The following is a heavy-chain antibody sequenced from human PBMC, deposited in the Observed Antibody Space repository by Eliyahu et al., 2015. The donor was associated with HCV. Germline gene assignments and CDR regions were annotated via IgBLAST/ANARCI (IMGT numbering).Heavy chain of an antibody. CDR2: ISYGGGST. CDR1: GFXFSSYD. J-gene: IGHJ2*01. D-gene: IGHD2-8*01. Sequence: EVQLLESGGGLVQPGGSLRLXCAXSGFXFSSYDXSWVRLAPGKGLQWVSAISYGGGSTYADSVKGRFTISRDNSKNTLFLQMDILRAEDTAVYYCAKVLTSWYFDLWGRGTLVTVSS. V-gene: IGHV3-23*01. CDR3: AKVLTSWYFDL.